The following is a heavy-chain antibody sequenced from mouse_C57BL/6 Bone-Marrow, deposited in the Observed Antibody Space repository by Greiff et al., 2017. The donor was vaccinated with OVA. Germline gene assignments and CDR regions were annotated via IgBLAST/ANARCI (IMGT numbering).Heavy chain of an antibody. V-gene: IGHV14-2*01. J-gene: IGHJ3*01. D-gene: IGHD2-1*01. CDR1: GFNIKDYY. Sequence: VHVKQSGAELVKPGASVKLSCTASGFNIKDYYMHWVKQRTEQGLEWIGRIDPEDGETKYAPKFQGKATITADTSSNTAYLQLSSLTSEDTAVYYCARPYYGNFSWFAYWGQGTLVTVSA. CDR2: IDPEDGET. CDR3: ARPYYGNFSWFAY.